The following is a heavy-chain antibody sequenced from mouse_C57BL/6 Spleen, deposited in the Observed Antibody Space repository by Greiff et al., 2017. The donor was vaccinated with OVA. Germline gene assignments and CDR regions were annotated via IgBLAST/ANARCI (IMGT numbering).Heavy chain of an antibody. CDR3: ARGGYAYVPFDY. J-gene: IGHJ2*01. CDR2: IYPGDGDT. CDR1: GYAFSSYW. V-gene: IGHV1-80*01. D-gene: IGHD2-14*01. Sequence: QVQLVESGAELVKPGASVKISCKASGYAFSSYWMNWVKQRPGKGLEWIGQIYPGDGDTNYNGKFKGKATLTADKSSSTAYMQLSSLTSEDSAVYFCARGGYAYVPFDYWGQGTTLTVSS.